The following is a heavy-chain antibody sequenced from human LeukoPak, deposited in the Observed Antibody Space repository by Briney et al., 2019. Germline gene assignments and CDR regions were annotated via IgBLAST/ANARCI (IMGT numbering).Heavy chain of an antibody. Sequence: SETLSLTCAVSGGSISSYYWSWIRQPPGKGLEWIGYIYYSGSTNYNPSLKSRVTISVDTSKNQFSLKLSSVTAADTAVYYCARGRAYFDYWGQGTLVTVSS. CDR2: IYYSGST. CDR1: GGSISSYY. CDR3: ARGRAYFDY. V-gene: IGHV4-59*01. J-gene: IGHJ4*02.